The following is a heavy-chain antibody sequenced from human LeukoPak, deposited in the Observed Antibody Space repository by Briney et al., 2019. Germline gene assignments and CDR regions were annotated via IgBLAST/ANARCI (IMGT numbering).Heavy chain of an antibody. CDR1: GGSISSGSYY. V-gene: IGHV4-61*01. D-gene: IGHD3-3*01. CDR2: IYYSGST. CDR3: ARSVVPHTYYDFWSGPAYNWFDP. J-gene: IGHJ5*02. Sequence: PSQTLSLTCTVSGGSISSGSYYWSWIRQPPGKGLEWIGYIYYSGSTNYNPSLKSRVTISVDTSKNQFSLKLSSVTAADTAVYYCARSVVPHTYYDFWSGPAYNWFDPWGQGTLVTVSS.